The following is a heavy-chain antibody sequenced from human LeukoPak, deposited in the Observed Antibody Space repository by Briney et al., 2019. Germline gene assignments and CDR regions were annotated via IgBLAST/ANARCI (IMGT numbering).Heavy chain of an antibody. CDR2: IDQDGNQK. Sequence: GGSLRLSCAASGFTFTTSWMSWVRQAPGKGLEWVANIDQDGNQKYYVDSVRGRFTVSRDNAKNSLFLQMNSLRAEDAAVYYCVKPGSHRFAYWGQGTLVTVSS. CDR1: GFTFTTSW. J-gene: IGHJ4*02. D-gene: IGHD1-14*01. V-gene: IGHV3-7*01. CDR3: VKPGSHRFAY.